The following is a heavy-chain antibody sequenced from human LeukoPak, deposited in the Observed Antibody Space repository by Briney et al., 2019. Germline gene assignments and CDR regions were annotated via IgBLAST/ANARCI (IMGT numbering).Heavy chain of an antibody. CDR1: GFTVSSNY. J-gene: IGHJ4*02. D-gene: IGHD1-26*01. CDR3: AGSGSYYTLAR. V-gene: IGHV3-53*01. CDR2: TYSGGST. Sequence: PGGSLRLSCAASGFTVSSNYMSWVRQAPGKGLEWVSVTYSGGSTYYADSVKGRFTISRDNSKNTLYLQMNSLRAEDTAVYYCAGSGSYYTLARWGQGTLVTVSS.